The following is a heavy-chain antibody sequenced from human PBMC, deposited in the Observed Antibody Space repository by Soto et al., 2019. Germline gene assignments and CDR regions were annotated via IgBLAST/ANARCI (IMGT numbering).Heavy chain of an antibody. CDR2: IIPILGIA. Sequence: GASVKVSCKASGGTFSSYTMSWVRQAPGQGLEWMGRIIPILGIANYAQKFQGRVTITADKSTSTAYMELSSLRSEDTAVYYCARDRGSGGASYFDYWGQGTLVTVS. CDR3: ARDRGSGGASYFDY. V-gene: IGHV1-69*04. CDR1: GGTFSSYT. D-gene: IGHD6-19*01. J-gene: IGHJ4*02.